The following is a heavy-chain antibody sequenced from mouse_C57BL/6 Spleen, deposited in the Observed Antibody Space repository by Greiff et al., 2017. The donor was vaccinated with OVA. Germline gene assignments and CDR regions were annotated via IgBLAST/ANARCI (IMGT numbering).Heavy chain of an antibody. V-gene: IGHV1-74*01. J-gene: IGHJ4*01. D-gene: IGHD1-1*01. CDR2: IHPSDSDT. CDR1: GYTFTSYW. CDR3: AIEEYYGYAMDY. Sequence: VQLQQPGAELVKPGASVKVSCKASGYTFTSYWMHWVKQRPGQGLEWIGRIHPSDSDTNYNQKFKGKATLTVDKSSSTAYMQLSSLTSEDSAVYYCAIEEYYGYAMDYWGQGTSVTVSS.